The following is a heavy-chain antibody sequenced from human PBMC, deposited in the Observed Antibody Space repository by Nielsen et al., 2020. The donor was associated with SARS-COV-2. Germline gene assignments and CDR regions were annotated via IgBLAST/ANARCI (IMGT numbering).Heavy chain of an antibody. Sequence: GESLKISCAASGFTFSSYDMHWVRQATGKGLEWVSAIGTAGDTYYPGSVKGRFTISRENAKNSLYLQMNSLRAGDTAVYYCARDLGGYDRGAFDIWGQGTMVTVSS. J-gene: IGHJ3*02. CDR3: ARDLGGYDRGAFDI. D-gene: IGHD3-10*02. CDR1: GFTFSSYD. CDR2: IGTAGDT. V-gene: IGHV3-13*01.